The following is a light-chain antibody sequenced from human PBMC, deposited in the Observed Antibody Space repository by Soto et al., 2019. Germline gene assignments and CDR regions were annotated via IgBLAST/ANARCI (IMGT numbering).Light chain of an antibody. J-gene: IGKJ3*01. CDR1: QGISNY. V-gene: IGKV1-27*01. Sequence: DIQMTQSPSSLSAFVGDRVTITCRASQGISNYLAWYQQKPGRVPTLLIYAASTLRSGVPSRFSGSGSGTDFTFTFSSLQPEDVASYYCQEYKTAPFIFGPGTKVDIK. CDR2: AAS. CDR3: QEYKTAPFI.